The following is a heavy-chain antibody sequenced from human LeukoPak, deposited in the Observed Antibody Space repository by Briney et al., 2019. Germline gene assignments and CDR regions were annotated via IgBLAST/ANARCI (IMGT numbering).Heavy chain of an antibody. Sequence: GGSLRLSCAASGFTFSSYSMNWVRQAPGEGLEWVSSISSSSSYVYYADSVKGRFTISRDNAKNSLYLQMNSLRAEDTAVYYCARDLGRDGYNLMVFVYWGQGTLVTVSS. V-gene: IGHV3-21*04. CDR1: GFTFSSYS. D-gene: IGHD5-24*01. CDR2: ISSSSSYV. CDR3: ARDLGRDGYNLMVFVY. J-gene: IGHJ4*02.